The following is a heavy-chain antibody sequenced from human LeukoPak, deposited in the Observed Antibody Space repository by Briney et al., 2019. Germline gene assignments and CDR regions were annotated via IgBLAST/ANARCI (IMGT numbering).Heavy chain of an antibody. CDR2: IFSSGDT. D-gene: IGHD1-26*01. CDR3: ARVLVGTTIYFAY. CDR1: GFAVGSNY. J-gene: IGHJ4*02. Sequence: QPGGSLRLSCAASGFAVGSNYMSWVRQAPGRGLEWVSIIFSSGDTYYADSVKGRFTISRDNSKNTLYLQMNSLRAEDTAVFYCARVLVGTTIYFAYWGQGTLVTVSS. V-gene: IGHV3-53*01.